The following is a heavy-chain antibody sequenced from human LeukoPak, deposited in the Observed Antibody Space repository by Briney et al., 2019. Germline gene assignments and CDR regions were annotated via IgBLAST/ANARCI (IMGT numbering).Heavy chain of an antibody. V-gene: IGHV1-69*13. J-gene: IGHJ4*02. CDR3: ATIRAGYSSSWYGYWDY. CDR2: IIPIFGTA. Sequence: GASVKVSCKASGCTFSSYAISWVRQAPGQGLEWMGRIIPIFGTANYAQKFQGRVTITADESTSTAYMELSSLRSEDTAVYYCATIRAGYSSSWYGYWDYWGQGTLVTVSS. D-gene: IGHD6-13*01. CDR1: GCTFSSYA.